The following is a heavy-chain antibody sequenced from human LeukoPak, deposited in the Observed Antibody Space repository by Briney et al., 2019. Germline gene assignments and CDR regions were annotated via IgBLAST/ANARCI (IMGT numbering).Heavy chain of an antibody. CDR3: AKDLPIVVVPAAMYPFDY. D-gene: IGHD2-2*01. Sequence: GGSLRLSCAASGFTFSSYAMSWVRQAPGKGLEWVSAISGSGGSTYYADSVKGRFTISRDNSKNTLYLQMNSLRAEDTAVYYCAKDLPIVVVPAAMYPFDYWGQGTLVTVSS. V-gene: IGHV3-23*01. CDR2: ISGSGGST. CDR1: GFTFSSYA. J-gene: IGHJ4*02.